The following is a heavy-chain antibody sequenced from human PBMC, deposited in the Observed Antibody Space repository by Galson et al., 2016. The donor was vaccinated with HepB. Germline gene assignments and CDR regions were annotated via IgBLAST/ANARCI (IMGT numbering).Heavy chain of an antibody. CDR2: INQDGSEK. CDR1: GFSFSDYW. CDR3: VSGRHIAADGVD. V-gene: IGHV3-7*02. D-gene: IGHD6-13*01. Sequence: SLRLSCAASGFSFSDYWMTWVRQAPGKGLEWVANINQDGSEKSYVYSVKGRFTVSRDNAKNPLDLQMNHLRAEDTAIYYCVSGRHIAADGVDWGQGIRVTVS. J-gene: IGHJ4*02.